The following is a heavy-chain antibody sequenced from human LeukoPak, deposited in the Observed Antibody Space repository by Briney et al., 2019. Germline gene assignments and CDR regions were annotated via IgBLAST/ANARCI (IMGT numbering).Heavy chain of an antibody. J-gene: IGHJ4*02. D-gene: IGHD2-8*02. CDR2: IYYSGST. CDR3: ARRLEVYAILGYFDY. CDR1: GGSISSSSYY. Sequence: PSETLSLTCTVSGGSISSSSYYWGWIRQPPGKGLVWIGSIYYSGSTYYNPSLRSRVTISVDTSKNQFSLKLRSVTAADTAVYYCARRLEVYAILGYFDYWGQGTLVTVSS. V-gene: IGHV4-39*01.